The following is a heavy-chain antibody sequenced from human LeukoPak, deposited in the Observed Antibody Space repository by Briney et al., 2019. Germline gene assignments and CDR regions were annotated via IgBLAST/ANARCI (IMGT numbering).Heavy chain of an antibody. CDR1: GFTFSSYS. J-gene: IGHJ4*02. V-gene: IGHV3-21*01. Sequence: PGGSLRLSCAASGFTFSSYSMNWVRQAPGKGLEWVSSISSSSSYIYYADSVKGRFTISRDNSKNTLYLQMNSLRPEDTAVYYSSVARGGSSYSSPTYWGQGTLVTVSS. CDR2: ISSSSSYI. D-gene: IGHD2-15*01. CDR3: SVARGGSSYSSPTY.